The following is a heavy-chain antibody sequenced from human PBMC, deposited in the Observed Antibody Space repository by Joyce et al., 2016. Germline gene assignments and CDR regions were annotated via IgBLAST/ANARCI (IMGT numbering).Heavy chain of an antibody. CDR1: GGPFRGFF. CDR2: ITTSGAT. D-gene: IGHD6-19*01. CDR3: ARSQWLAPLMY. J-gene: IGHJ4*02. V-gene: IGHV4-34*02. Sequence: QVQLRQWGAGLLKPSETLSLTCAVSGGPFRGFFWTWVRQPPGKALEWIGDITTSGATNYKPSLRSRVAISVDTSNNQVSRTLTSLSAADMAVYYCARSQWLAPLMYWGQGTLVTVSP.